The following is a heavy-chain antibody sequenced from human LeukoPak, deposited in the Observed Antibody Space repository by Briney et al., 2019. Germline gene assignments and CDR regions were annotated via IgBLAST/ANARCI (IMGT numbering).Heavy chain of an antibody. V-gene: IGHV1-18*01. CDR2: ISAYNGNT. CDR3: ARVVDCSLTSCYNGWFDP. CDR1: GYTFTSYG. J-gene: IGHJ5*02. D-gene: IGHD2-2*02. Sequence: ASVKVSCKASGYTFTSYGISWVRQAPGQGLEWMGWISAYNGNTNYAQKLQGRVTMTTDTSTSTAYMELRSLRSDDTAVYYCARVVDCSLTSCYNGWFDPWGQGTLVTVSS.